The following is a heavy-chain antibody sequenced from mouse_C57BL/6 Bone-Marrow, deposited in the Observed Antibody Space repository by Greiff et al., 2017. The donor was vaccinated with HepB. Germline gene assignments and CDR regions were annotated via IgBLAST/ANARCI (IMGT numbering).Heavy chain of an antibody. CDR1: GFNIKDDY. V-gene: IGHV14-4*01. Sequence: EVQLQQSGAELVRPGASVKLSCTASGFNIKDDYMHWVKQRPEQGLEWIGWIDPENGDTEYASKFQGKATITADTSSNTAYLQLSSLTSEDTAVYYCTTTCSYYCGSRGYYFDYWGQGTTLTVSS. J-gene: IGHJ2*01. CDR2: IDPENGDT. D-gene: IGHD1-1*01. CDR3: TTTCSYYCGSRGYYFDY.